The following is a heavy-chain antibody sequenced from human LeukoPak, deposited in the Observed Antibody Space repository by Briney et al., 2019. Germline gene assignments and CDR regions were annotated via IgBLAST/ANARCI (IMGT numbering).Heavy chain of an antibody. CDR1: GGSISSYY. V-gene: IGHV3-66*01. J-gene: IGHJ4*02. D-gene: IGHD5-18*01. Sequence: ETLSLTCTVSGGSISSYYWSWVRQAPGKGLEWVSVIYSGGSTYYADSVKGRFTISRDNSKNTLYLQMNSLRAEDTAVYYCAKALRGLYSYLPTLLAYWGQGTLVTVSS. CDR2: IYSGGST. CDR3: AKALRGLYSYLPTLLAY.